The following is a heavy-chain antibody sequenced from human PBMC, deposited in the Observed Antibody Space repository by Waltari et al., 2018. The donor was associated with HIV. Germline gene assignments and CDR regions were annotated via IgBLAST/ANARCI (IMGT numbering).Heavy chain of an antibody. CDR1: GASIGSYY. V-gene: IGHV4-4*07. CDR2: VYTSGTT. Sequence: QVQVQESGPGLMKPSETLSLTCTVSGASIGSYYWSGIRQPAGRGLEWIGVVYTSGTTNYNPSFASRVTMSVDTSKNQFSLKLSSVTAADTAIYYCAGRNYWGQGLLVTVSS. J-gene: IGHJ4*02. CDR3: AGRNY.